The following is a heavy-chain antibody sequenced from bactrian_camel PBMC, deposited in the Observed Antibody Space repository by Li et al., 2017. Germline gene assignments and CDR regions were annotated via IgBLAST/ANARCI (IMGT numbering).Heavy chain of an antibody. CDR2: IDSDGTT. CDR1: GYSGSNVC. Sequence: VQLVESGGGSVQPGESLRLSCTFSGYSGSNVCMAWFRQAPGKEREGVAAIDSDGTTSYADSVKGRFTIAKDNAKDTLYLQMNSLKPEDTAMYYCAAEPRRTWAGTCANGYTYWGRGTQVTVS. CDR3: AAEPRRTWAGTCANGYTY. J-gene: IGHJ4*01. D-gene: IGHD2*01. V-gene: IGHV3S53*01.